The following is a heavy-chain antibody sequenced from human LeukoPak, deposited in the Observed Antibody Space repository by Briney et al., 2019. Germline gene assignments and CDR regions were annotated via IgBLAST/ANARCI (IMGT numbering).Heavy chain of an antibody. J-gene: IGHJ4*02. CDR1: GYIFTDYY. CDR3: AREDSRSTSLDY. CDR2: INPNSGGT. Sequence: GASVKVSCKASGYIFTDYYMHWVRQAPGQGLEWMGWINPNSGGTNYAQKFQGRVTMTRDTSISTVFMELSSLRSDDTAVYYCAREDSRSTSLDYWGQGTLVTVSS. D-gene: IGHD6-6*01. V-gene: IGHV1-2*02.